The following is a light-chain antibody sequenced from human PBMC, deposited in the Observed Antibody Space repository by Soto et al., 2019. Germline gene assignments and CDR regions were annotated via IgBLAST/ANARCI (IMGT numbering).Light chain of an antibody. CDR1: SSDVGGYDY. J-gene: IGLJ2*01. CDR2: EVT. CDR3: CSYTRGRTLV. Sequence: QSVLTQPASVSGSPGQSITISCTGTSSDVGGYDYVSWYQQHPDKAPKVMIYEVTNRPSGVSNRFSGSKSGNTASLTISGLQAEDEADYYCCSYTRGRTLVFGGGTKVTVL. V-gene: IGLV2-14*01.